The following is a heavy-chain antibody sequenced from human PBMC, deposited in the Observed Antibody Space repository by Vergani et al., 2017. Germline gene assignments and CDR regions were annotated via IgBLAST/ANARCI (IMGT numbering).Heavy chain of an antibody. Sequence: QVQLVESGGGVVQPGRSLRLSCAASGFTFSSYGMHWVRQAPGKGLEWVAVVSYDGSNKYYGDSVKGRFTISRDNSKNTLYLQMNSLRGEDTAVYYCAKDRGVRATFDYWGQGTLVTVSS. CDR2: VSYDGSNK. CDR3: AKDRGVRATFDY. J-gene: IGHJ4*02. D-gene: IGHD1-26*01. CDR1: GFTFSSYG. V-gene: IGHV3-30*04.